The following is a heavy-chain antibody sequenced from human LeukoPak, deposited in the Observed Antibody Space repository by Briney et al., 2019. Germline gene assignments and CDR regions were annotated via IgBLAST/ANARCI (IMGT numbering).Heavy chain of an antibody. CDR1: GYTFTSYG. CDR3: ARDPIYTEGIYFDY. CDR2: ISAYNGNT. D-gene: IGHD3-9*01. V-gene: IGHV1-18*01. J-gene: IGHJ4*02. Sequence: GASVKVSCKASGYTFTSYGISWVRQAPGQGLEWMGWISAYNGNTNYAQKLQGKVTMTTDTSTSTAYMELRSLRSDDTAVYYCARDPIYTEGIYFDYWGQGTLVTVSS.